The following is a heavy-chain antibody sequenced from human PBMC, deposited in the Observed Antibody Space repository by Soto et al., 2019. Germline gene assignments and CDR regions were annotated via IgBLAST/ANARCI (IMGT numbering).Heavy chain of an antibody. Sequence: QITLNESGPTVVRPTETLTLTCRFSGFSLTTSGVGVGWIRQSPGKAPEWLALIYWDDDKRYSASLKIRLTITTDTSKNQVVLTVSDLDPTDTATYYCAHRVLRTVFGLVTTTASYFDFWGQGTPVAVSS. CDR1: GFSLTTSGVG. CDR2: IYWDDDK. D-gene: IGHD3-3*01. V-gene: IGHV2-5*02. J-gene: IGHJ4*02. CDR3: AHRVLRTVFGLVTTTASYFDF.